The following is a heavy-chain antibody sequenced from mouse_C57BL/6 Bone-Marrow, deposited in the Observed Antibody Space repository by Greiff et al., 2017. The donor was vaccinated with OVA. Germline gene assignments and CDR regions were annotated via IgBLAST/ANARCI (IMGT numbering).Heavy chain of an antibody. V-gene: IGHV1-69*01. CDR3: ARAYEGYYGFAY. CDR2: IDPSDSYT. D-gene: IGHD2-3*01. CDR1: GYTFTSYW. J-gene: IGHJ3*01. Sequence: QVQLQQPGAELVMPGASVKLSCKASGYTFTSYWMHWVKQRPGQGLEWIGEIDPSDSYTNYNQKFKGKSTLTVDKSSSTAYMQLSSLTSEDSAVYYCARAYEGYYGFAYWGQGTLVTVSA.